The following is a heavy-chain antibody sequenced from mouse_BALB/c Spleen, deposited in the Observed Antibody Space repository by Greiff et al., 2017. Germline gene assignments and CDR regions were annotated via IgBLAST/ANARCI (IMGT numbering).Heavy chain of an antibody. CDR3: AREDFEDYAMDY. Sequence: DVKLVESGGDLVKPGGSLKLSCAASGFTFSSYGMSWVRQTPDKRLEWVATISSGGSYTYYPDSVKGRFTISRDNAKNTLYLQMSSLKSEDTAMYYCAREDFEDYAMDYWGQGTSVTVSS. J-gene: IGHJ4*01. CDR1: GFTFSSYG. V-gene: IGHV5-6*02. CDR2: ISSGGSYT.